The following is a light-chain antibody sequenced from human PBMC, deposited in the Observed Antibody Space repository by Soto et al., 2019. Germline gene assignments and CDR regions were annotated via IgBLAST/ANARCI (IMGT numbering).Light chain of an antibody. CDR2: DVT. Sequence: QSALTQPPSVSGSPGQSVTISCTGTISDVGSYTRVSWYQLPPGTAPKVLIYDVTNRPSGVPDRFSGSQSGKTASLTISGLQAEDEADYYCSLYTSTTTLVFGGGTKVTVL. CDR3: SLYTSTTTLV. CDR1: ISDVGSYTR. V-gene: IGLV2-18*01. J-gene: IGLJ2*01.